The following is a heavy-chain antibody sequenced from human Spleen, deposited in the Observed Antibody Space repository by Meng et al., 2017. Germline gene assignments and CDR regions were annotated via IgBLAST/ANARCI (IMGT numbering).Heavy chain of an antibody. V-gene: IGHV3-66*02. Sequence: GESLKISCAASGFTFSSFSMSWVRQAPGKGLEWLAVIYSGRNTYYADSVKGRFTISRDNSKNSVFLQINSLRAEDTSVYYCARSPIDKYDLSALPLDYWGQGTLVTVSS. J-gene: IGHJ4*02. D-gene: IGHD3-22*01. CDR1: GFTFSSFS. CDR3: ARSPIDKYDLSALPLDY. CDR2: IYSGRNT.